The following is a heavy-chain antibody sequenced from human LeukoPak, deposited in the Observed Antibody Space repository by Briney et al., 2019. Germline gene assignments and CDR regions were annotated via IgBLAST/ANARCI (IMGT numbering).Heavy chain of an antibody. D-gene: IGHD1-26*01. CDR2: INRAGIES. CDR1: GFTSTDYW. Sequence: PGRSLRLSCAASGFTSTDYWMTWFRQVPGKGLEWVANINRAGIESYYVDSVKGRFTISRDNAEKSLYLQMDSLRVDDTAVYYCARVGTWELQRVFDNWGQGTLVTVSS. J-gene: IGHJ5*02. CDR3: ARVGTWELQRVFDN. V-gene: IGHV3-7*01.